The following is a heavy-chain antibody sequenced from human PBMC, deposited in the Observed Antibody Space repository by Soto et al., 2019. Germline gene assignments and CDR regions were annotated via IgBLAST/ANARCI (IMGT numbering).Heavy chain of an antibody. D-gene: IGHD5-12*01. Sequence: HPGGSLRLSCAASAFTFSSYAMSWVRQAPGKGLEWVSAISGSGGSTYYADSVKGRFTISRDNSKNALYLQMNSLRAEDTAVYYCAKRGTSGWLRSYFDYWGQGTLVTVSS. CDR3: AKRGTSGWLRSYFDY. CDR2: ISGSGGST. V-gene: IGHV3-23*01. CDR1: AFTFSSYA. J-gene: IGHJ4*02.